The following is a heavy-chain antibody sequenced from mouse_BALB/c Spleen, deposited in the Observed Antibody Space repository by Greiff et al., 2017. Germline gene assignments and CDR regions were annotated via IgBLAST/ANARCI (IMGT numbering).Heavy chain of an antibody. J-gene: IGHJ3*01. V-gene: IGHV2-5-1*01. D-gene: IGHD4-1*01. CDR2: IWRGGST. Sequence: VQRVESGPSLVQPSQSLSITCTVSGFSLTSYGVHWVRQSPGKGLEWLGVIWRGGSTDYNAAFMSRLSITKDNSKSQVFFKMNSLQADDTAIYYCAKLGRDFAYWGQGTLVTVSA. CDR1: GFSLTSYG. CDR3: AKLGRDFAY.